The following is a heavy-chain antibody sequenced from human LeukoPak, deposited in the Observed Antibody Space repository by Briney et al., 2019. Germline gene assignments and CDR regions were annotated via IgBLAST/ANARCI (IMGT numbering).Heavy chain of an antibody. CDR3: MNPNHYGSGR. CDR2: ISQNGDNT. D-gene: IGHD3-10*01. CDR1: GFSFSSYV. J-gene: IGHJ4*02. V-gene: IGHV3-64D*06. Sequence: GGSLRLSCSVSGFSFSSYVLHWVRQAPGKGLESVSGISQNGDNTYYAGSVKGRFTISKDNSENTLYLQMNSLRPEDTVVYYCMNPNHYGSGRWGQGTLVTVSS.